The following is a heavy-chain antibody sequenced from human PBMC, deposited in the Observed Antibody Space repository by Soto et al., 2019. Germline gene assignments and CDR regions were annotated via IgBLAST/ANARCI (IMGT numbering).Heavy chain of an antibody. CDR2: IYSGGST. D-gene: IGHD6-6*01. J-gene: IGHJ6*03. CDR3: ARLSIDYYYYYMDV. V-gene: IGHV3-53*04. CDR1: GFTVSSNY. Sequence: GGSLRLSCAASGFTVSSNYMSWVRQAPGKGLEWVSVIYSGGSTYYADSVKGRFTISRHNSKNTLYLQMNSLRAEDTAVYYCARLSIDYYYYYMDVWGKGTTVTVSS.